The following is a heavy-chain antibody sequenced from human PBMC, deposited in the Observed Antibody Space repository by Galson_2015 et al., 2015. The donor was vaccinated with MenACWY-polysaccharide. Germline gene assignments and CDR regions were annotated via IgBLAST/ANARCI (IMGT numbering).Heavy chain of an antibody. CDR1: GLTFSRYW. CDR2: INSDGSRT. J-gene: IGHJ4*02. Sequence: SLRLSCAASGLTFSRYWMHWVRQAPGKGLVWVSVINSDGSRTTDADSVKGRFTTSRDNAKNTLYLQMNSLRAEDTAVYYCWVYCSSTSCYTGIPSGGQGTLVTVSS. CDR3: WVYCSSTSCYTGIPS. V-gene: IGHV3-74*01. D-gene: IGHD2-2*02.